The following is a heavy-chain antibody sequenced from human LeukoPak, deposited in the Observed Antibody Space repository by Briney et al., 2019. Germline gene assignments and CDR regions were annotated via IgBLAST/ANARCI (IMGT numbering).Heavy chain of an antibody. D-gene: IGHD6-6*01. CDR2: MTPSSGSA. CDR1: GYRFTGYD. V-gene: IGHV1-8*01. CDR3: AREGPLFVLDY. Sequence: ASVKVSCKTSGYRFTGYDISWARQATGQGLQWMGRMTPSSGSAEYAQRFQGRVTLTRDTASGTAYLELRSLTADDTAIYYCAREGPLFVLDYWGQGTRVAVSS. J-gene: IGHJ4*02.